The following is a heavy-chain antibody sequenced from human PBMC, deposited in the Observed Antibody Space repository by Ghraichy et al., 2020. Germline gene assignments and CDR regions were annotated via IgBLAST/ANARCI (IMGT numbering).Heavy chain of an antibody. J-gene: IGHJ4*02. V-gene: IGHV4-34*01. CDR3: ARGGGYCSSTSCYDY. D-gene: IGHD2-2*01. Sequence: SETLSLTCAVQGGSLSDYYWSWIRQPPGKGLEWIGEIYHSGDTKYNASLKSRVTISLDTSKDQFSLNLNSLTAADTAVYYCARGGGYCSSTSCYDYWGQGALITVSS. CDR1: GGSLSDYY. CDR2: IYHSGDT.